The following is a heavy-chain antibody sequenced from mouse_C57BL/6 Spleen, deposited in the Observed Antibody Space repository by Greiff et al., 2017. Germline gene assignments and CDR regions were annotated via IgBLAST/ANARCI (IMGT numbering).Heavy chain of an antibody. J-gene: IGHJ4*01. Sequence: VQLQQPGAELVKPGASVKLSCKASGYTFTSYWMQWVKQRPGQGLEWIGEIDPSDSYTNYNQKFKGKATLTVDTSSSTAYMQLSSLTSEDSAVYYCARNGITTVVGGYAMDYWGQGTSVTVSS. D-gene: IGHD1-1*01. CDR3: ARNGITTVVGGYAMDY. V-gene: IGHV1-50*01. CDR1: GYTFTSYW. CDR2: IDPSDSYT.